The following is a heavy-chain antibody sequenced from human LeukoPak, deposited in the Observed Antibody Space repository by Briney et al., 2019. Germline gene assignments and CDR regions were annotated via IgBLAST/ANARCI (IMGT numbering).Heavy chain of an antibody. CDR3: ARDSDSSGYSGPLFDY. CDR2: ITSSSTYI. Sequence: PGGSLRLSCAASGFTFSSYTMNWVRQAPGKGLEWVSSITSSSTYIYYADSVKGRFTISRDNAKSSLYLQMNSLRAEDTAVYYCARDSDSSGYSGPLFDYWGQGTLVTVSS. D-gene: IGHD3-22*01. J-gene: IGHJ4*02. V-gene: IGHV3-21*01. CDR1: GFTFSSYT.